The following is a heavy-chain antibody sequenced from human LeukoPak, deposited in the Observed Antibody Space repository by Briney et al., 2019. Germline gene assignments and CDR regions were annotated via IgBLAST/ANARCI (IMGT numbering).Heavy chain of an antibody. Sequence: GGSLRLSCAASGFTFSSYEMNWVRQAPGKGLEWVSYISSSGSTIYYADSVKGRFTISRDNAKNSLYLQMNSQRAEDTAVYYCAREFRYARGFDYWGQGTLVTVSS. CDR2: ISSSGSTI. CDR1: GFTFSSYE. D-gene: IGHD2-8*01. CDR3: AREFRYARGFDY. J-gene: IGHJ4*02. V-gene: IGHV3-48*03.